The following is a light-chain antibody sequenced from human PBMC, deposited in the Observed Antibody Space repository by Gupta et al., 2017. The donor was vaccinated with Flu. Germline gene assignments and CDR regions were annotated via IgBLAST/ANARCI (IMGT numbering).Light chain of an antibody. V-gene: IGKV1-17*01. CDR1: QDIRDE. Sequence: DIQMTQSPSALSASVGDRVTITCRTSQDIRDELAWYQQKPGKAPKSLIYAASQLHSKVPARFSGSGFGTEFTLTISSLQPEDSAIYYCLQDGISPPTFGRGTEVAIK. CDR3: LQDGISPPT. J-gene: IGKJ1*01. CDR2: AAS.